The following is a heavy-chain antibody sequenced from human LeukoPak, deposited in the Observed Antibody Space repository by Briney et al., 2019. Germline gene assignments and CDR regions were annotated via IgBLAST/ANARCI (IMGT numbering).Heavy chain of an antibody. CDR3: ATDASRYGL. J-gene: IGHJ4*02. Sequence: GGSLRLSCEASGLTFSSYAMSWVRQAPGKGLEWVSAISGSGGSTYYADSVKGRFTISRDDAKNSLYLQMNSLKADDTAVYYCATDASRYGLWGQGTLVTVSS. D-gene: IGHD1-14*01. V-gene: IGHV3-23*01. CDR2: ISGSGGST. CDR1: GLTFSSYA.